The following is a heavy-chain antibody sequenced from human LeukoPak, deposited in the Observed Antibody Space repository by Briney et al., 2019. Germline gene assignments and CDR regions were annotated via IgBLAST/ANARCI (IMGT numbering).Heavy chain of an antibody. CDR1: GYRFTDYW. Sequence: GESLKISCKGSGYRFTDYWIGWVRQMPGKGLEWMGIIWPGDSNTRYSPSFQGQVTISADRSISTAYLQWNSLKASDTAMYYCARHVTTVTTSWFAPWGQGTLVTASS. CDR3: ARHVTTVTTSWFAP. J-gene: IGHJ5*02. CDR2: IWPGDSNT. V-gene: IGHV5-51*01. D-gene: IGHD4-11*01.